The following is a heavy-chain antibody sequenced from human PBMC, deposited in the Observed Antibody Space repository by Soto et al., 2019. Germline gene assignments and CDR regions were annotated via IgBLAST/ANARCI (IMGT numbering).Heavy chain of an antibody. CDR1: GGSFSGYY. CDR3: ARDTGPKGGFDY. J-gene: IGHJ4*02. Sequence: LTCAVYGGSFSGYYWSWIRQPPGKGLEWIGEINHSGSTNYNPSLKSRVTISVDTSKNQFSLKLSSVTAADTAVYYCARDTGPKGGFDYWGQGTLVTVSS. V-gene: IGHV4-34*01. D-gene: IGHD2-8*02. CDR2: INHSGST.